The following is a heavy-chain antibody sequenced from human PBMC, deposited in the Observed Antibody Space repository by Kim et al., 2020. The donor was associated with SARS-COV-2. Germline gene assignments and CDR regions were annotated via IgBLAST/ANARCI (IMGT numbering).Heavy chain of an antibody. CDR3: ARGLSSIAMMVVIFTGGIYGMDV. Sequence: SETLSLTCAVYGGSFSGYYWTWIRQPPGKGLEWIGEINHSGSANYNPSLKSRVTLSLDTSKNQFSLKLSSVTAADTAVYYWARGLSSIAMMVVIFTGGIYGMDVWGQGTTVTVSS. CDR2: INHSGSA. J-gene: IGHJ6*02. D-gene: IGHD3-22*01. CDR1: GGSFSGYY. V-gene: IGHV4-34*01.